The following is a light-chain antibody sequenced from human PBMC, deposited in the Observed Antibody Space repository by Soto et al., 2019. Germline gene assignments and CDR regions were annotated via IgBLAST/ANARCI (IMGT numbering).Light chain of an antibody. V-gene: IGKV1-27*01. CDR1: QDIRNS. Sequence: DIQMTQSPSSLSASIGDRITITCRASQDIRNSLAWYQQKPGKVPKLLIYAASSLKSGVPSRFSGRGSGTDFTLTIGSLQPEDVATYSCQNYNSAPLTFGGGTEVEIK. CDR2: AAS. CDR3: QNYNSAPLT. J-gene: IGKJ4*01.